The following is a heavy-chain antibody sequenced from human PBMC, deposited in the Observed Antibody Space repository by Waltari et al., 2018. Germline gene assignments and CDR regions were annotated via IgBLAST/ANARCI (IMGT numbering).Heavy chain of an antibody. V-gene: IGHV3-66*01. J-gene: IGHJ4*02. CDR3: ARDYQYANDC. Sequence: PGKGLEWVSVIYTGGSAYHADSVKGRFTVSRDISKNTLYLHMDSLRADDTAVYYCARDYQYANDCWGQGTLVTVSS. CDR2: IYTGGSA.